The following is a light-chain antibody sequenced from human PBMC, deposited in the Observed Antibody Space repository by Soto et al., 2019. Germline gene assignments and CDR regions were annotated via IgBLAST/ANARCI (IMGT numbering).Light chain of an antibody. J-gene: IGKJ3*01. Sequence: ENVLTQSPGTLSLSPGERATLSCRASQTVSTKYVAWYQQKPGQAPRLLIYGKSSRATGIPDRFSGSGSGTDFMLTISRLEPEDFAVYYCQQYGTSTGVTFGPGTKLDIK. CDR3: QQYGTSTGVT. CDR1: QTVSTKY. V-gene: IGKV3-20*01. CDR2: GKS.